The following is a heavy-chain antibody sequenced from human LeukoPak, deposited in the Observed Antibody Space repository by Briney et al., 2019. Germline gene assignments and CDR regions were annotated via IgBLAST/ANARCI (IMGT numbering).Heavy chain of an antibody. Sequence: SETLSLTCTVSGGSISSSGYYWGWIRQPPGKGLEWIGSIYYSGSTYYNPSLKSRVTISVGTSKNQFSLKLSSVTAADTAVYYCARHDAIFGVVIIPGAFDIWGQGTMVTVSS. CDR3: ARHDAIFGVVIIPGAFDI. J-gene: IGHJ3*02. V-gene: IGHV4-39*01. D-gene: IGHD3-3*01. CDR2: IYYSGST. CDR1: GGSISSSGYY.